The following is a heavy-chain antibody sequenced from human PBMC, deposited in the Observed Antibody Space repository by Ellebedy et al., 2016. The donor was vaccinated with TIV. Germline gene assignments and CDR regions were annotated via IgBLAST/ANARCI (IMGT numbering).Heavy chain of an antibody. CDR3: ATSWPVGY. CDR2: FYYSGST. V-gene: IGHV4-39*01. J-gene: IGHJ4*02. Sequence: SETLSLXXTVYGGSISSSGYYWGWIRQPPGKGLEWIGSFYYSGSTYYNPSLKSRVTISVDTAKNQFSLRLSSVTAADTAVYYCATSWPVGYWGQGTLVTVAS. D-gene: IGHD2-15*01. CDR1: GGSISSSGYY.